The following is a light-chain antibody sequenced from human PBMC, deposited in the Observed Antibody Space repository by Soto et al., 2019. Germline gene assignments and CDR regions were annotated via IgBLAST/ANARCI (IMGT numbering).Light chain of an antibody. V-gene: IGKV1-5*01. CDR3: QQYKSYVWT. CDR2: DAS. CDR1: QIISSW. J-gene: IGKJ1*01. Sequence: DIHMTPSPSTLSASVQDIVTSTCRASQIISSWLAGYQQKQGDAPKLLLYDASSLESGVPSRFSGSGSGTEFILTISSLQPDDVASYYCQQYKSYVWTSGQGT.